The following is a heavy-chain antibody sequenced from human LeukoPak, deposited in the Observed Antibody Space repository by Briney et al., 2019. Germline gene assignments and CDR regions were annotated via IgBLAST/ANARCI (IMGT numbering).Heavy chain of an antibody. CDR3: ARANTNYDILTGPDPGAFDI. CDR2: IWYDGSNK. D-gene: IGHD3-9*01. J-gene: IGHJ3*02. V-gene: IGHV3-33*01. Sequence: GGSLRLSCAASGFTSSSYGMHWVRQAPGKGLEWVAVIWYDGSNKYYADSVKGRFTISRDNSKNTLYPQMNSLRAEDTAVYYCARANTNYDILTGPDPGAFDIWGQGTMVTVSS. CDR1: GFTSSSYG.